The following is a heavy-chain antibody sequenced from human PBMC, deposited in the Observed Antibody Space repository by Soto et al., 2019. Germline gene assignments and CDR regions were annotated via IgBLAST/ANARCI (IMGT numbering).Heavy chain of an antibody. V-gene: IGHV1-3*01. Sequence: VASVKVSCKASGYTFTSYAMHWVRQAPGQRLEWMGWFNAGNGNTKYSQKFQGRVTITRDTSASTACMELSSLRSEDTAVYYCARDGEWSPFRIRFDAFDIWGQGTMVTVSS. D-gene: IGHD3-3*01. CDR2: FNAGNGNT. CDR1: GYTFTSYA. CDR3: ARDGEWSPFRIRFDAFDI. J-gene: IGHJ3*02.